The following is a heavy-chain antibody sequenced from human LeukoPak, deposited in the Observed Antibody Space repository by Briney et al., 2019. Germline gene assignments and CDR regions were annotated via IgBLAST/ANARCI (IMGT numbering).Heavy chain of an antibody. CDR1: GFTFSSYD. J-gene: IGHJ4*02. V-gene: IGHV3-13*01. D-gene: IGHD4-17*01. Sequence: GGSLRLSCAASGFTFSSYDMHWVRQATGKGLEWVSAIGTAGDTYYPGSVKGRFTISRENAKNSLYLQMNSLRAGDTAVYYCARAPYGDFIDYWGQGTLVTVSS. CDR3: ARAPYGDFIDY. CDR2: IGTAGDT.